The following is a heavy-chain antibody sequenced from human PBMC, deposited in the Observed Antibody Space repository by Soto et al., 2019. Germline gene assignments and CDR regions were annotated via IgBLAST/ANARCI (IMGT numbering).Heavy chain of an antibody. V-gene: IGHV3-7*01. J-gene: IGHJ3*02. D-gene: IGHD3-10*01. CDR1: GFTFSSYW. Sequence: PGGSLRLSCAASGFTFSSYWMSWVRQAPGKGLEWVANIKQDGSEKYYVDSVKGRFTISRDNAKNSLYLQMNSLRAEGTAVYYCARVVITMVRGVIIPDAFDIWGQGTMVTVSS. CDR2: IKQDGSEK. CDR3: ARVVITMVRGVIIPDAFDI.